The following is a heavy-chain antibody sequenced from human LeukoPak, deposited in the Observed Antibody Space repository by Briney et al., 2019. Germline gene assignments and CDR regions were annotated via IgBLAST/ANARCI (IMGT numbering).Heavy chain of an antibody. J-gene: IGHJ3*01. V-gene: IGHV1-18*01. D-gene: IGHD3-16*01. CDR2: FSTYNGDT. Sequence: ASVKVSCKASGYTFTNYGINWVRQAPGQRPEWMGWFSTYNGDTKYAQKLKGRVTLTADTLTSTAYMELRTLISDDTATYYCAIGQGVITWGGADVYDVWSQGTTVIVSS. CDR3: AIGQGVITWGGADVYDV. CDR1: GYTFTNYG.